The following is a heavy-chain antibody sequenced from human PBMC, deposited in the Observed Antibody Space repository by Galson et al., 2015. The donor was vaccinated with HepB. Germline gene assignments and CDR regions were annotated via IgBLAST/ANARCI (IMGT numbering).Heavy chain of an antibody. CDR3: ATSGYSYGHDY. J-gene: IGHJ4*02. CDR1: GYTFTNYG. V-gene: IGHV1-18*01. D-gene: IGHD5-18*01. CDR2: ISGYNGNT. Sequence: SVKVSCKASGYTFTNYGISWVRQPPGQGLEWMGWISGYNGNTDYAQKLQGRVTMTTDTSTSTAYMELRSLRSDDTAVYYCATSGYSYGHDYWGQGTLVTVSS.